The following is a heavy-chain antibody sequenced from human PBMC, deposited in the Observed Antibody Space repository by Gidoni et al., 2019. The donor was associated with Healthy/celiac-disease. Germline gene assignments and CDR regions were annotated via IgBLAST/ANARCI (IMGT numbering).Heavy chain of an antibody. Sequence: EVQLVESGGGLVKPGGSLRLSCAASGFTFSNAGMGWVRQAPGKGLEWVGRIKSKTDGGTTDYAAPVKGRFTISRDDSKNTLYLQMNSLKTEDTAVYYCTTDSAGHNWNDVWGDGAFDIWGQGTMVTVSS. CDR1: GFTFSNAG. V-gene: IGHV3-15*01. D-gene: IGHD1-1*01. J-gene: IGHJ3*02. CDR3: TTDSAGHNWNDVWGDGAFDI. CDR2: IKSKTDGGTT.